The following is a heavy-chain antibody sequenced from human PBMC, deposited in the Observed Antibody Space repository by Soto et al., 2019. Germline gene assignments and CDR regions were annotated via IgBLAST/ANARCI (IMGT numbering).Heavy chain of an antibody. D-gene: IGHD1-26*01. CDR3: IYCAFYYNLHIMDV. Sequence: EVQLVESGGGLVQPGGSLSLSCAVFGFTFSDHFMDWVGQAQGTGWEWVGRSRNKANSHTTEYAASGKARFTIPRDDSKNSLYLQMNSLKTEDTAVYYCIYCAFYYNLHIMDVWGQGTTVTVSS. CDR2: SRNKANSHTT. V-gene: IGHV3-72*01. CDR1: GFTFSDHF. J-gene: IGHJ6*02.